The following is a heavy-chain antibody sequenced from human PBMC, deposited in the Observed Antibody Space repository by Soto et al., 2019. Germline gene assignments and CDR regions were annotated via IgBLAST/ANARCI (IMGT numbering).Heavy chain of an antibody. Sequence: GGSLRLSCAASGFTVSSYSMNWVRQAPGKGLEWVSSISSSSSYIYYADSVKGRFTISRDNAKNSLYLQMNSLRAEDTAVYYCAKVQYDSSGYYGPWYFDYWGQGTLVNVSS. CDR2: ISSSSSYI. CDR3: AKVQYDSSGYYGPWYFDY. CDR1: GFTVSSYS. D-gene: IGHD3-22*01. J-gene: IGHJ4*02. V-gene: IGHV3-21*01.